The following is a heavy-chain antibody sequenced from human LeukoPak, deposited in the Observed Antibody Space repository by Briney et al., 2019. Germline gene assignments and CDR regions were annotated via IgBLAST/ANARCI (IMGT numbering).Heavy chain of an antibody. Sequence: GESLKISCTGSGYSFTTYWIGWVRPMPGKGLEWMGIIYPGDSDTRYSPSFQGQVTISADKSISTAYLQWSSLKASDTAIYYCARPIPYGSGTYYFDYWGQGTLVTVSS. J-gene: IGHJ4*02. CDR1: GYSFTTYW. V-gene: IGHV5-51*01. D-gene: IGHD3-10*01. CDR2: IYPGDSDT. CDR3: ARPIPYGSGTYYFDY.